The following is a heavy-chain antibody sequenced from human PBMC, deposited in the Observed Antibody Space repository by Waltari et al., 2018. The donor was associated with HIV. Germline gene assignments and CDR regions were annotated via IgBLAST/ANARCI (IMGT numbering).Heavy chain of an antibody. CDR2: IGIAGNT. CDR1: EFTPRRHG. J-gene: IGHJ4*02. Sequence: EVQLVGSGGGLVQPGGSLRLSSPASEFTPRRHGMHWVSQTTGKGLEWVAGIGIAGNTNYADSVKGRFTISRENGKHSLYLQMTSLRAGDTAVYYCVRAGGSYYHFDYWGQGTLVTVSS. D-gene: IGHD1-26*01. CDR3: VRAGGSYYHFDY. V-gene: IGHV3-13*01.